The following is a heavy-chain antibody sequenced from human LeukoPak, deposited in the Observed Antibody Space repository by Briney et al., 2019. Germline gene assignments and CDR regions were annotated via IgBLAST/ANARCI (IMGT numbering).Heavy chain of an antibody. J-gene: IGHJ4*02. CDR2: IDWDDDK. CDR1: GFSLRTLGLC. D-gene: IGHD3-22*01. V-gene: IGHV2-70*01. Sequence: SGPTLVHPTQTLTLTCTFSGFSLRTLGLCVSWIRQPPGKALEWLALIDWDDDKWYTTSLKTRLTISKDTSKNQVALTMTNMDPVDTGTYYCARTRRAHHYGSSGYYLFDYWGQGTLVTVSS. CDR3: ARTRRAHHYGSSGYYLFDY.